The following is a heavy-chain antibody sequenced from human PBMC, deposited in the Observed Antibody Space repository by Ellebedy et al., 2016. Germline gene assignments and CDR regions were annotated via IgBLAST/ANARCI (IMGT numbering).Heavy chain of an antibody. CDR2: IYHSGST. V-gene: IGHV4-38-2*02. J-gene: IGHJ5*02. CDR1: GYSISSGYY. Sequence: SETLSLTCTVSGYSISSGYYWGWIRQPPGKGLEWIGSIYHSGSTYYNPSPKSRVTISVDTSKNQFSLKLSSVTAADTAVYYCARDRQYSSSWSKQYNWFDPWGQGTLVTVSS. CDR3: ARDRQYSSSWSKQYNWFDP. D-gene: IGHD6-13*01.